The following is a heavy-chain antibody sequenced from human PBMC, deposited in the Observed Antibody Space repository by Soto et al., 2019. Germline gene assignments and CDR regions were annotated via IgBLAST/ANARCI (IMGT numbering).Heavy chain of an antibody. CDR2: INPNSGGT. J-gene: IGHJ4*02. V-gene: IGHV1-2*02. D-gene: IGHD7-27*01. Sequence: QVQLVQSGAEVKKPGASVNVSCEASGYTFTGSSIHWVRQAPGQGLEWMGYINPNSGGTIFAQKFQGRVTMTRDTSISTAYMALSTVASDDTAVYYCARDLTGDPNYWGQGTLVTVSS. CDR3: ARDLTGDPNY. CDR1: GYTFTGSS.